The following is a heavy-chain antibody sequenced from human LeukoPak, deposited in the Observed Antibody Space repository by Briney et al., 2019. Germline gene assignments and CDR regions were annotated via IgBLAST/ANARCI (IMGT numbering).Heavy chain of an antibody. CDR2: ISHDGSEI. CDR1: GFTFSSYG. D-gene: IGHD3-3*01. V-gene: IGHV3-30*19. J-gene: IGHJ4*02. Sequence: GRSLRLSCAASGFTFSSYGMHWVRQAPGKGLEWVAVISHDGSEIYYADSVKGRFTISRDNSMNTLYLQMSSLRDEDTAVYYCARENPYKRFSFDHWGQGTLVTVSS. CDR3: ARENPYKRFSFDH.